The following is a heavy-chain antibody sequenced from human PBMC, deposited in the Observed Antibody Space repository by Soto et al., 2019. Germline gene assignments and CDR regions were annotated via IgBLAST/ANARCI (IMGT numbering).Heavy chain of an antibody. CDR2: IFNGGTT. CDR1: GYSIASSTYY. Sequence: QLQLQESGPGLVKSSETLSLTCTVSGYSIASSTYYWGWIRQSPGKGLEWIAAIFNGGTTYYNPSLRSRVATSLDTSKNQFAMSLTTETAADTAVYFCGAGISDSWGQGTLVTVSS. V-gene: IGHV4-39*01. CDR3: GAGISDS. J-gene: IGHJ4*02.